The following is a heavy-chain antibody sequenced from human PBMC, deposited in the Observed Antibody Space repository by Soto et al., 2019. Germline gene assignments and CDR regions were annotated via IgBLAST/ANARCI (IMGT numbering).Heavy chain of an antibody. J-gene: IGHJ4*01. D-gene: IGHD3-22*01. CDR1: GFTFSNAW. CDR2: IKSKTAGGTT. V-gene: IGHV3-15*07. Sequence: GGSLRLSCAASGFTFSNAWINWVRQAPGKGLEWVGRIKSKTAGGTTDFAAPVKGRSAISRDDSKNMVYLQMNSLKTEDTALYYCNTDSYSTMIVIRLDYWGHGTLVTVS. CDR3: NTDSYSTMIVIRLDY.